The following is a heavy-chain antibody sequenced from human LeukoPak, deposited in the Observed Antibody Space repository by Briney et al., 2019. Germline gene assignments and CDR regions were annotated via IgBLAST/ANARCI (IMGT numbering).Heavy chain of an antibody. CDR3: AKVGRSGWPYYMDV. D-gene: IGHD6-19*01. V-gene: IGHV3-21*04. CDR1: GFTFSSYS. CDR2: ISSSSSYI. J-gene: IGHJ6*03. Sequence: PGGSLRLSCAASGFTFSSYSMNWVRQAPGKGLEWVSSISSSSSYIYYADSVKGRFTISRDNSKNTLYLQMNSLRAEDTAVYYCAKVGRSGWPYYMDVWGKETTVTVSS.